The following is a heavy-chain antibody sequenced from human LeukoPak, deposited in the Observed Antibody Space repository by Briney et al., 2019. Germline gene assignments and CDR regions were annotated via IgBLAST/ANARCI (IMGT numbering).Heavy chain of an antibody. CDR1: GFTFSSYW. V-gene: IGHV3-7*01. CDR3: ARDYYDSSYFDY. D-gene: IGHD3-22*01. CDR2: IKQDGSEK. Sequence: PGGSLRLSCSASGFTFSSYWMSWVRQAPGKGLEWVANIKQDGSEKYYVDSVKGRLTISRDNTKNSLNLQMNSLRAEDTAVYYCARDYYDSSYFDYWGQGTLVTVSS. J-gene: IGHJ4*02.